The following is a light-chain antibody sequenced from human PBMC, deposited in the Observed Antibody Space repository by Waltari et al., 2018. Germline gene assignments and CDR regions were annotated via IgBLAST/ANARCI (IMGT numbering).Light chain of an antibody. Sequence: QLVLTQSPSASASLGASVKLTCTLSSGHSSHVISCLPEQPGKGPRYLMTVNSEGSHSKGDEIPDRFSGSSSGAERYLTISSLQSEDEADYYCQTGGHGTWVFGGGTKLTVL. V-gene: IGLV4-69*01. CDR2: VNSEGSH. CDR3: QTGGHGTWV. J-gene: IGLJ3*02. CDR1: SGHSSHV.